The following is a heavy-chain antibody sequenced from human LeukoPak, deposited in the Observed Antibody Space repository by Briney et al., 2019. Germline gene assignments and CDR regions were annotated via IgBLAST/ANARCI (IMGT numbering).Heavy chain of an antibody. V-gene: IGHV3-30*04. J-gene: IGHJ3*01. D-gene: IGHD4-23*01. CDR1: GFPFSNYA. CDR3: AGHFGGFDF. Sequence: PGRSLRLSCAASGFPFSNYAMHWVRQAPGKGLEWVAAISSDGSVTDFADSVKGRFTISRDNSKNTLYLQMNSLRPEDTAVYYCAGHFGGFDFWGQGTMVTVSS. CDR2: ISSDGSVT.